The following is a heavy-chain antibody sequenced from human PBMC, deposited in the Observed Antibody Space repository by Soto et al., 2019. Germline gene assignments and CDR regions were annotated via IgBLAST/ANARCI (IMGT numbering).Heavy chain of an antibody. CDR2: ISSSGSTI. J-gene: IGHJ4*02. V-gene: IGHV3-48*04. D-gene: IGHD3-22*01. CDR3: AREIYDSSGYYYTKPTYYFDY. Sequence: GGSLRLSCAASGFTFSSYGMHWVRQAPGKGLEWVSYISSSGSTIYYADSVKGRFTISRDNAKNSLYLQMNSLRAEDTAVYYCAREIYDSSGYYYTKPTYYFDYWGQGTLVTVSS. CDR1: GFTFSSYG.